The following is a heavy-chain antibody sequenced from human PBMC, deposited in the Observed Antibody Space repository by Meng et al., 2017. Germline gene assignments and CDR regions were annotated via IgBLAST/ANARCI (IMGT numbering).Heavy chain of an antibody. CDR1: GYMFTAYY. V-gene: IGHV1-2*05. CDR2: IKPQSGDT. CDR3: ARDENISAAGYLFGDY. D-gene: IGHD6-13*01. J-gene: IGHJ4*01. Sequence: ASVMVSCKSSGYMFTAYYIHWVRQAPAQGLEWMGHIKPQSGDTLYAQKFQGRVSMTRDTSISTAYWELSGLTSDDTDVQYCARDENISAAGYLFGDYWGHGTLVTVSS.